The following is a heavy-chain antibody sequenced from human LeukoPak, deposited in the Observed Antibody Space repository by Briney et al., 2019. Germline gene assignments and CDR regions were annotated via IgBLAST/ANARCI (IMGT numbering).Heavy chain of an antibody. CDR1: GFTVSSNY. Sequence: SGGSLRLSCAASGFTVSSNYMSWVRQAPGKGLEWVSVIYSGGSTYYADSVKGRFTISRDNSKNTLYLQMNSLRDEDTAVYYCASISWMVFDYWGQGTLVTVSS. CDR2: IYSGGST. J-gene: IGHJ4*02. V-gene: IGHV3-53*01. CDR3: ASISWMVFDY. D-gene: IGHD3-3*02.